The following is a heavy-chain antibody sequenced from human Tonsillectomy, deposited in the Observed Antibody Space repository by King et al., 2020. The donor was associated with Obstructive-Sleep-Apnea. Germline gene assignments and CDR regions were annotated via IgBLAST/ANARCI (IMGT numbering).Heavy chain of an antibody. Sequence: VQLVESGGGLVKPGGSLRLSCAASGFIFSDYYMHWIRQAPGKGLEWVSSIKSGGTMYYANSVKGRFTISRANTKNSLFLQLNSLRAEDTAVYYCARGRRYYDSNGYYPYFEYWGRGTLVTVSS. CDR3: ARGRRYYDSNGYYPYFEY. CDR1: GFIFSDYY. V-gene: IGHV3-11*01. J-gene: IGHJ4*02. D-gene: IGHD3-22*01. CDR2: IKSGGTM.